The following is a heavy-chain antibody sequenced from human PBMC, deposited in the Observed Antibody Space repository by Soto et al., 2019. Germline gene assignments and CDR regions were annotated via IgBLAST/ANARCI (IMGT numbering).Heavy chain of an antibody. Sequence: SETLSLTCTVSGGSISNISYCWGWIRQPPGKGLQWIGCMFYSGATYYNPSLKNRVTLSVDTSNNEFSLKLVSVTAPDTAVYYCARHKSGSDWLDPWGQGTLVTVSS. CDR3: ARHKSGSDWLDP. V-gene: IGHV4-39*01. J-gene: IGHJ5*02. CDR1: GGSISNISYC. D-gene: IGHD2-15*01. CDR2: MFYSGAT.